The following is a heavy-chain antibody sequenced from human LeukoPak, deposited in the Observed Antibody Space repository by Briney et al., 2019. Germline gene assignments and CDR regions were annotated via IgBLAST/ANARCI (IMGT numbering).Heavy chain of an antibody. CDR3: ARAPLSGTYYTDAFDI. V-gene: IGHV4-34*01. J-gene: IGHJ3*02. CDR2: INHSGST. Sequence: SETLSLTCAVYGGSFSGYYWSWIRQPPGKGLEWIGEINHSGSTNYNPSLKSRVTMSVDTSKKQLSLKLTSVTAADTAVYFCARAPLSGTYYTDAFDIWGQGTMVTVSS. D-gene: IGHD1-26*01. CDR1: GGSFSGYY.